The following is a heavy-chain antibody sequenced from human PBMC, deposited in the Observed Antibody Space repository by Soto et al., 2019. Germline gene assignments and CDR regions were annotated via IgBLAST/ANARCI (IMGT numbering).Heavy chain of an antibody. CDR3: AGAPIQNWNHDHDDYYYYGIDV. D-gene: IGHD1-1*01. CDR1: GGSFSGYY. Sequence: SETLSLTCAVYGGSFSGYYWSWIRQPPGKGLEWIGEINHSGSTNYNPSLKSRVTISVDTSKNQFSLKLSSVTAADTAVYYCAGAPIQNWNHDHDDYYYYGIDVWGQGTTVTVYS. J-gene: IGHJ6*02. V-gene: IGHV4-34*01. CDR2: INHSGST.